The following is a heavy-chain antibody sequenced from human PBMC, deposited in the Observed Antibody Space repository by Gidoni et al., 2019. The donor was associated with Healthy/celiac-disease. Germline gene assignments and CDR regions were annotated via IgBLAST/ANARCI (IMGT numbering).Heavy chain of an antibody. J-gene: IGHJ5*02. V-gene: IGHV3-33*01. Sequence: QVQLVESGGGVVQPGRSLRLSCAASGFTFSSYGMHWVRQAPGKGLEWVAVIWYDGSNKYYADSVKGRFTISRDNSKNTLYLQMNSLRAEDTAVYYCARGGRFLEWLLSGFDPWGQGTLVTVSS. D-gene: IGHD3-3*01. CDR1: GFTFSSYG. CDR3: ARGGRFLEWLLSGFDP. CDR2: IWYDGSNK.